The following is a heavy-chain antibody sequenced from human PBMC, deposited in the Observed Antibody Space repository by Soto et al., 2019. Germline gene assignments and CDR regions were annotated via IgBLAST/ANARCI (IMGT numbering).Heavy chain of an antibody. J-gene: IGHJ5*02. CDR2: INPNSGGT. Sequence: QVQLVQSGAEVKKPGASVKVSCKASGYTFTGYYMHWVRQAPGQGLEWMGWINPNSGGTNYAQKFQGWVTMTRDTSSSTAYMELSRLRSDETAVYYCARDSLPIAAAGTLVGNWFDPWGQGTLVTVSS. V-gene: IGHV1-2*04. CDR3: ARDSLPIAAAGTLVGNWFDP. CDR1: GYTFTGYY. D-gene: IGHD6-13*01.